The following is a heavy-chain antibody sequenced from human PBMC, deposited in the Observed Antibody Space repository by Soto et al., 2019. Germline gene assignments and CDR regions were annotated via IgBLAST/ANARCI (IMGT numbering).Heavy chain of an antibody. CDR2: ISGGLDSA. J-gene: IGHJ3*02. D-gene: IGHD3-3*01. Sequence: PGGSLRLSCAVSGFTFNDYAMSWVRQAPWKGLEWVSTISGGLDSAYYAASVEGRFTISGDSSNNTLYLQMNSLRVEDTATYYCAKDSRLPGFGLLIHAFDMWGHGTMVTVSS. CDR1: GFTFNDYA. V-gene: IGHV3-23*01. CDR3: AKDSRLPGFGLLIHAFDM.